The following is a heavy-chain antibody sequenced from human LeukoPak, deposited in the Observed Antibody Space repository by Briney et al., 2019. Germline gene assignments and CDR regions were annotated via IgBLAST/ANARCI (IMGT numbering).Heavy chain of an antibody. Sequence: GGSLKLSCEAPGLTFTSYAMSWFRKAPGKGLEWVSGISGSGGSTYFADSVKGRFIISRDNSKNTLDLQMNSLRAEDTAVYYCAKVTAATGIDYWGQGTLVTVSS. CDR3: AKVTAATGIDY. CDR1: GLTFTSYA. J-gene: IGHJ4*02. V-gene: IGHV3-23*01. D-gene: IGHD6-13*01. CDR2: ISGSGGST.